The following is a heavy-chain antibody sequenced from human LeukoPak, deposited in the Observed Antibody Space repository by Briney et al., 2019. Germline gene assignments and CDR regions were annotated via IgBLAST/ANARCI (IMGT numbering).Heavy chain of an antibody. CDR1: GFTFSSYW. J-gene: IGHJ4*02. CDR3: ARNLGEIFGVVVPAALMY. Sequence: GSLRLSCAASGFTFSSYWMHWVRQAPGKGLVWVSRINSDGSSTSYADSVKGRFTISRDNAKNTLYLQMNSLRAEDTAVYYCARNLGEIFGVVVPAALMYWGQGTLVTVSS. CDR2: INSDGSST. D-gene: IGHD2-2*01. V-gene: IGHV3-74*01.